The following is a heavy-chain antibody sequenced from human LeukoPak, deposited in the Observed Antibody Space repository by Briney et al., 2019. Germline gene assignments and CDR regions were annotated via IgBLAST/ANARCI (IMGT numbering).Heavy chain of an antibody. CDR3: ARGQVTTVTNYFDY. CDR1: GGSISSSSYY. D-gene: IGHD4-17*01. CDR2: IYYSGST. Sequence: PSETLSPTCTVSGGSISSSSYYWGWIRQPPGKGLEWIGSIYYSGSTYYNPSLKSRVTISVDTSKNQFSLKLSSVTAADTAVYYCARGQVTTVTNYFDYWGQGTLVTVSS. V-gene: IGHV4-39*01. J-gene: IGHJ4*02.